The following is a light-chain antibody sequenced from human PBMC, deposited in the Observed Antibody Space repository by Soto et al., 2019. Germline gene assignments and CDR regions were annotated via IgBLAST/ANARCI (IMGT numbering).Light chain of an antibody. Sequence: EIVLTQSPGTLSLSPGERATLSCRASQSVNNNYLAWYQQKPGQAPRLLINGASSRATGIPDRFSGSGSGTDFTLTISTLQSEDFAVYYCQEYIQWPPGMFGQGTTVDMK. V-gene: IGKV3-20*01. CDR1: QSVNNNY. J-gene: IGKJ1*01. CDR2: GAS. CDR3: QEYIQWPPGM.